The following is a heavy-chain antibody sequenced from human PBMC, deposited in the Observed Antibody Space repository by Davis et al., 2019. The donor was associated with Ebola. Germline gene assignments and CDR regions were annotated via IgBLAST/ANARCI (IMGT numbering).Heavy chain of an antibody. D-gene: IGHD2-2*01. CDR1: GGSISSYY. J-gene: IGHJ4*02. CDR3: ARGRLRFGYQLLSFVY. V-gene: IGHV4-59*12. Sequence: PSETLSLTCTVSGGSISSYYWSWIRQPPGKGLEWIGYIYYSGSTNYNPSLKSRVTISVDTSKNQFSLKLSSVTAADTAVYYCARGRLRFGYQLLSFVYWGQGTLVTVSS. CDR2: IYYSGST.